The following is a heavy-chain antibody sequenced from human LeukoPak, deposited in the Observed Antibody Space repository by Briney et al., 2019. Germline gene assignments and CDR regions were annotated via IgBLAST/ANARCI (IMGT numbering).Heavy chain of an antibody. CDR2: IYHSGST. CDR1: GYSISSGYY. CDR3: ARHEHKAVAGDT. Sequence: SETLSLTCTVSGYSISSGYYWGWIRQPPGKGLEWIGSIYHSGSTYYNPSLKSRLTISVDTSKNQFSLKLTSVTAADTAMYYCARHEHKAVAGDTWGQGILVIVSS. J-gene: IGHJ5*02. V-gene: IGHV4-38-2*02. D-gene: IGHD6-19*01.